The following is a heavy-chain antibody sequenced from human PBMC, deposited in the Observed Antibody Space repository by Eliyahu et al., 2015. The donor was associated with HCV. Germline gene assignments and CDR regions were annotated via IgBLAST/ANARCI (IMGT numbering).Heavy chain of an antibody. CDR1: GFTFSYYA. CDR2: VSYDGDNK. V-gene: IGHV3-30-3*01. J-gene: IGHJ3*02. Sequence: QVQLVESGGGVVQPGRSLRLSCAASGFTFSYYAMHWVRQAPGKGLEWVTVVSYDGDNKYYADFVKGRFTISRDNSENTLYLQMNSLRAEDTAVYYCARDMGSSWYGAFDIWGQGTMVTVSS. CDR3: ARDMGSSWYGAFDI. D-gene: IGHD6-13*01.